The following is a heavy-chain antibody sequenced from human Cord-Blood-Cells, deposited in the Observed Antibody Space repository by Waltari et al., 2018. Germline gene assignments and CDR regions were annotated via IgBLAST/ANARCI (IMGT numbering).Heavy chain of an antibody. CDR1: GFTFSVHY. Sequence: EVQLVESGGGLVQPGGSLRLSCAASGFTFSVHYMDWVRQAPGTGLEWVGRTRNKANSYTTEYAASVKGRFTISRDDSKNSLYLQMNSLKTEDTAVYYCARSYYDSSGYYYYFDYWGQGTLVTVSS. CDR2: TRNKANSYTT. J-gene: IGHJ4*02. D-gene: IGHD3-22*01. V-gene: IGHV3-72*01. CDR3: ARSYYDSSGYYYYFDY.